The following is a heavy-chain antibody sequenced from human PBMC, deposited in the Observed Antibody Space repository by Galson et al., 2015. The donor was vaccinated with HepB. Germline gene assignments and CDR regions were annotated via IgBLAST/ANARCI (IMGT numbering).Heavy chain of an antibody. Sequence: SVKVSCKASGGTFSSYAISWVRQAPGQGLEWMGGIIPIFGTANYAQKFQGRVTITADESTSTAYMELSSLRSEDTAVYYCASSSGYYYDSSGYSNGAFDIWGQGTMVTVSS. CDR1: GGTFSSYA. CDR2: IIPIFGTA. J-gene: IGHJ3*02. V-gene: IGHV1-69*13. CDR3: ASSSGYYYDSSGYSNGAFDI. D-gene: IGHD3-22*01.